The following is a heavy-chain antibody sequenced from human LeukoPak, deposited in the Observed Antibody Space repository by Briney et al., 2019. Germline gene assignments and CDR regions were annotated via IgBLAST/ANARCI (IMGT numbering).Heavy chain of an antibody. Sequence: GGSLRLSCAASGFTFSSYIMHWVRQAPGKGLEWVAVMTSDGSLIFYADSVRGRSTISRDNSKNTLYLQMNSLRAEDTAVYYCVRDRAPWGGALGGAKGMDVWGEGTTVAVSS. V-gene: IGHV3-30*04. J-gene: IGHJ6*04. CDR3: VRDRAPWGGALGGAKGMDV. CDR2: MTSDGSLI. CDR1: GFTFSSYI. D-gene: IGHD3-10*01.